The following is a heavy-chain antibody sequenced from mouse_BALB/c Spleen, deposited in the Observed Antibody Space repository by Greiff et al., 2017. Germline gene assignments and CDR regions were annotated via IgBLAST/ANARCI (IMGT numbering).Heavy chain of an antibody. CDR1: GFTFSSYT. V-gene: IGHV5-12-2*01. Sequence: DVMLVESGGGLLQPGGSLKLSCAASGFTFSSYTMSWVRQTPEKRLEWVAYISNGGGSTYYPDTVKGRFTISRDNAKNTLYLQMSSLKSEDTAMYYCARGYGYYGAMDYWGQGTSVTVSS. CDR2: ISNGGGST. CDR3: ARGYGYYGAMDY. J-gene: IGHJ4*01. D-gene: IGHD2-3*01.